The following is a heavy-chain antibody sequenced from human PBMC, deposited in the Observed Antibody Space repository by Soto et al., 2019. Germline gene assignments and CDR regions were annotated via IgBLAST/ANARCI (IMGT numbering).Heavy chain of an antibody. CDR1: GFTFSSYS. CDR2: ISSSTGYM. V-gene: IGHV3-21*01. Sequence: EVQLVESGGGLVKPGGSLRLSCAASGFTFSSYSMNWVRQAPGKALEWVSSISSSTGYMYYADSVKGRFTISRDNAKNSLDLRMNSLRAEDTAVYYCARDFRDGYYFDYWGQGTLVTVSS. CDR3: ARDFRDGYYFDY. D-gene: IGHD5-12*01. J-gene: IGHJ4*02.